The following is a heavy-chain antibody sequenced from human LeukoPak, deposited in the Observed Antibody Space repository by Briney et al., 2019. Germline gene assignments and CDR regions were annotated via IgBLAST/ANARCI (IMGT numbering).Heavy chain of an antibody. V-gene: IGHV3-48*04. CDR3: ASTYYDILTGYGY. CDR1: GFTFSSYS. J-gene: IGHJ4*02. Sequence: GGSLRLSCAASGFTFSSYSMNWVRQAPGKGLEWISYISSSSSSIYNADSVKGRFTISRDSAKNSLYLQMNSLRAEDTAVYYCASTYYDILTGYGYWGQGTLVTVSS. D-gene: IGHD3-9*01. CDR2: ISSSSSSI.